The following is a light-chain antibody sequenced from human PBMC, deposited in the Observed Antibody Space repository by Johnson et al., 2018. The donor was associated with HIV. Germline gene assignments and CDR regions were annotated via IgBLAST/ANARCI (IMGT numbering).Light chain of an antibody. CDR1: SSNIGNNY. CDR3: GTWDNSLSAPRYV. V-gene: IGLV1-51*01. CDR2: DNN. J-gene: IGLJ1*01. Sequence: QSVLTQPPSVSAAPGQKVTISCSGSSSNIGNNYVSWYQQLPGTAPKLLIYDNNKRPSGIPDRFSGSKSGTSATLGITGLQTGDEADYYCGTWDNSLSAPRYVFGTWTKVTVL.